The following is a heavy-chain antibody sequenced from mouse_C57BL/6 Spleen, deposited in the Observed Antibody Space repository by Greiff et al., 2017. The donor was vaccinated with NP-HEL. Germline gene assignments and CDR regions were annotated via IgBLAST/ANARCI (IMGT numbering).Heavy chain of an antibody. CDR2: IYPGSGNT. CDR3: ARFLTGRAMDY. V-gene: IGHV1-76*01. D-gene: IGHD4-1*01. Sequence: QVQLKQSGAELVRPGASVKLSCKASGYTFTDYYINWVKQRPGQGLEWIARIYPGSGNTYYNEKFKGKATLTAEKSSSTAYMQLSSLTSEDSAVYFCARFLTGRAMDYWGQGTSVTVSS. J-gene: IGHJ4*01. CDR1: GYTFTDYY.